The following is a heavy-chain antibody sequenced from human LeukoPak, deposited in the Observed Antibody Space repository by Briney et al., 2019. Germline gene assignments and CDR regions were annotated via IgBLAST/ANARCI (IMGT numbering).Heavy chain of an antibody. V-gene: IGHV1-2*02. J-gene: IGHJ4*02. Sequence: GASVKVSCTASGYTFTSSYMHWVRQAPGQGLEWMGWINPNSGGTNYAQKFQGRVTMTRDTSISTAYMELSRLRSDDTAVYYCARVRSSGWYFDYWGQGTLVTVSS. D-gene: IGHD6-19*01. CDR1: GYTFTSSY. CDR3: ARVRSSGWYFDY. CDR2: INPNSGGT.